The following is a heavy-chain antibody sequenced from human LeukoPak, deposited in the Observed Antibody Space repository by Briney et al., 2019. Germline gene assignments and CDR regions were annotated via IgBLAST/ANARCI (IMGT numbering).Heavy chain of an antibody. CDR3: ARDHSSGWYSDCFDY. J-gene: IGHJ4*02. D-gene: IGHD6-19*01. CDR1: GFTFSSYG. V-gene: IGHV3-33*01. Sequence: GSLRLSCAASGFTFSSYGMHWVRQAPGKGLEWVAVIWYDGSNKYYADSVKGRFTISRDNSKNTLYLQMNSLRAEDTAVYYCARDHSSGWYSDCFDYWGQGTLVTVSS. CDR2: IWYDGSNK.